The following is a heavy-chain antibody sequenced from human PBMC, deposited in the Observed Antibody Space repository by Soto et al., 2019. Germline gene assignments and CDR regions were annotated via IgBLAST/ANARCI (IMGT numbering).Heavy chain of an antibody. Sequence: PGGSLRLSCAASGFTFSSYSMNWVRQAPGKGLEWVSYISSGSITIYYADPVKGRFTISRDNAKNSLYLQLNSLRDEDTAVYYCARDFGYGDYVDCWGQGTLVTVSS. V-gene: IGHV3-48*02. CDR2: ISSGSITI. CDR1: GFTFSSYS. D-gene: IGHD4-17*01. J-gene: IGHJ4*02. CDR3: ARDFGYGDYVDC.